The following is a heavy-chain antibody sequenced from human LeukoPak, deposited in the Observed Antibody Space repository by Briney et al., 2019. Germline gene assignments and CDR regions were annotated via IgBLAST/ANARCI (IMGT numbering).Heavy chain of an antibody. D-gene: IGHD3-10*01. CDR1: GFTFSTYG. CDR3: AKANAREFDY. Sequence: GRSLRLSCVASGFTFSTYGMHWVRQAPGKGLEWVAVISNDGSYKDYADSVKGRFTISRDNSMNTLYLQMDSLRPEDTAVYYCAKANAREFDYWGQGTLVTVSS. CDR2: ISNDGSYK. V-gene: IGHV3-30*18. J-gene: IGHJ4*02.